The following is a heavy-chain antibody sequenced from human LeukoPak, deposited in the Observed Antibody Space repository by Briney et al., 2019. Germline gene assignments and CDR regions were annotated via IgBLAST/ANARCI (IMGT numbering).Heavy chain of an antibody. V-gene: IGHV4-39*01. J-gene: IGHJ4*02. CDR3: ADDYMTSPTDHFDY. D-gene: IGHD4/OR15-4a*01. CDR2: VFYSGNT. CDR1: GASISNNYY. Sequence: PSETLSLTCTVSGASISNNYYWGWIRQPPGKGLEWIGSVFYSGNTDYIPSLRSRVTILEDTSKNQFSLKLSSVTAADTAVYYCADDYMTSPTDHFDYWGQGILVTVSS.